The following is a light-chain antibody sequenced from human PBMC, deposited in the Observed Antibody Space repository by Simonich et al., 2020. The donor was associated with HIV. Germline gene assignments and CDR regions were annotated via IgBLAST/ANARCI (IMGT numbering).Light chain of an antibody. J-gene: IGLJ3*02. CDR2: GNS. V-gene: IGLV1-40*01. Sequence: QSVLTQPPSVSGAPGQRVTISYTGTSSNIGAGYDVHWYQQLPGTAPKLLIYGNSNRPSGVPDRFSGSKSGTSASLAISGRRSEDEADYYCATWDYSLSGVVFGGGTKLTVL. CDR3: ATWDYSLSGVV. CDR1: SSNIGAGYD.